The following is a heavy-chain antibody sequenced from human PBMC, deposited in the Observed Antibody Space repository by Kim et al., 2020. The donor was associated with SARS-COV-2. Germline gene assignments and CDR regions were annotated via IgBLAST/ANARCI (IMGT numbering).Heavy chain of an antibody. V-gene: IGHV4-39*07. CDR2: IYYSGST. CDR1: GGSISSSSYY. J-gene: IGHJ4*02. Sequence: SETLSLTCTVSGGSISSSSYYWGWIRQPPGKGLEWIGSIYYSGSTYYNPSLKSRVTISVDTSKNQFSLKLSSVTAADTAVYYCARVPPPPYYDFWSGYYTGTVFDYWGQGTLVTVSS. CDR3: ARVPPPPYYDFWSGYYTGTVFDY. D-gene: IGHD3-3*01.